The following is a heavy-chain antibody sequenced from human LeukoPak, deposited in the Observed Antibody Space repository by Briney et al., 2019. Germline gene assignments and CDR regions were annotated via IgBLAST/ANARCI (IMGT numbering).Heavy chain of an antibody. CDR3: ARHHSNLVGASDFDY. Sequence: SETLSLTCTVSGGSISSSSYSWGWIRQPPGKGLEWIGSIYYSGSTYYNPSLKSRVTISVDTSKNQFSLKLSSVTAADTAVYYCARHHSNLVGASDFDYWGQGTLVTVSS. J-gene: IGHJ4*02. D-gene: IGHD1-26*01. CDR2: IYYSGST. V-gene: IGHV4-39*01. CDR1: GGSISSSSYS.